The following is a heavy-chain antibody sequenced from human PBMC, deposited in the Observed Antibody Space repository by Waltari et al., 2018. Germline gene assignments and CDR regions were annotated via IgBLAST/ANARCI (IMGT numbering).Heavy chain of an antibody. CDR3: ARVLGRYFDWVHPPYYYMDV. Sequence: QVQLQQWGAGLLKPSATLSLTCAVYGGSFSGYYWSWIRQPHGKGLEWIGEINHSGSTNYNPSLKSRVTISVDTSKNQFSLKLSSVTAADTAVYYCARVLGRYFDWVHPPYYYMDVWGKGTTVTVSS. V-gene: IGHV4-34*01. J-gene: IGHJ6*03. CDR1: GGSFSGYY. CDR2: INHSGST. D-gene: IGHD3-9*01.